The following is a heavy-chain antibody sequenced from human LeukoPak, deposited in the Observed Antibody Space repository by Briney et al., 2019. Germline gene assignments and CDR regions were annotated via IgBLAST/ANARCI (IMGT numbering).Heavy chain of an antibody. J-gene: IGHJ4*02. D-gene: IGHD2-15*01. V-gene: IGHV4-59*08. CDR3: ARQVHSISYSRYCSGGICYGPHFDY. CDR1: GGSISSYY. CDR2: IYYSGST. Sequence: GSLSLTCTVSGGSISSYYWSWIRQPPGKGLEWIGYIYYSGSTNYNPSLKSRVTISVDTSKNQFSLKLSSVTAADTAVYYCARQVHSISYSRYCSGGICYGPHFDYWGQGTLVTVSS.